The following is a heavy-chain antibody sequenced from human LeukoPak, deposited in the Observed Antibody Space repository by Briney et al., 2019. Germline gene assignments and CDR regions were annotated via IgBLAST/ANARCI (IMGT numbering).Heavy chain of an antibody. CDR2: ISTYNGNT. J-gene: IGHJ4*02. Sequence: GASVKVSCKASGYTLTSYGISWVRQAPGQGPEWMGWISTYNGNTNYAQKLQGRITMTSDASTSTAYMDLRSLSSADTAVYYCARGIFRGAVLDWGQGTLVTVSS. D-gene: IGHD3-10*01. CDR1: GYTLTSYG. CDR3: ARGIFRGAVLD. V-gene: IGHV1-18*01.